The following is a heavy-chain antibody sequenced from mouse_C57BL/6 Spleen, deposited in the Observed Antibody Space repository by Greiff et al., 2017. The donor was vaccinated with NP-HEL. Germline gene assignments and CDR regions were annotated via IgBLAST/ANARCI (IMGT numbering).Heavy chain of an antibody. Sequence: VKLQQSGAELVRPGTSVKVSCKASGYAFTNYLIEWVKQRPGQGLEWIGVINPGSGGTNYNEKFKGKATLTADKSSSTAYMQLSSLTSEDSAVYFCARSSYGYGFAYWGQGTLVTVSA. CDR1: GYAFTNYL. CDR3: ARSSYGYGFAY. CDR2: INPGSGGT. V-gene: IGHV1-54*01. J-gene: IGHJ3*01. D-gene: IGHD2-9*01.